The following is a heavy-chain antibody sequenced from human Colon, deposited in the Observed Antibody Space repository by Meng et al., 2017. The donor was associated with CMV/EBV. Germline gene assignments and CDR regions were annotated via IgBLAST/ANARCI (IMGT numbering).Heavy chain of an antibody. J-gene: IGHJ6*02. CDR3: AKDTAYYYGSGSRAYGMDV. CDR1: GFTFSSYS. D-gene: IGHD3-10*01. CDR2: ISGSGTST. V-gene: IGHV3-23*01. Sequence: GGSLRLSCAASGFTFSSYSMNWVRQAPGKGLEWVSGISGSGTSTYYADSVKGRHTISRDNSKNTLYLQMNSLGAEDTGVYYCAKDTAYYYGSGSRAYGMDVWGQGTTVTVSS.